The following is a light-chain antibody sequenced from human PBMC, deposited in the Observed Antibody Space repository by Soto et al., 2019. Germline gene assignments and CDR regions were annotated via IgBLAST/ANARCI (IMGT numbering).Light chain of an antibody. J-gene: IGKJ3*01. CDR1: QDIITW. CDR2: SAS. V-gene: IGKV1-12*01. CDR3: QQSDSFPFT. Sequence: DIQMTQSPSYVSASEGDRVTITCRASQDIITWLAWFQQTPGKAPRLLIYSASTLQRGVPSRFSGSGSGTEFPLTISRLQPEDVATYLCQQSDSFPFTFGPGTKVEIK.